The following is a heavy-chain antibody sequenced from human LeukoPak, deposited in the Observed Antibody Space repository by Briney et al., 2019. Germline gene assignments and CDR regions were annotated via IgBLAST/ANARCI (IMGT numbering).Heavy chain of an antibody. CDR2: IKQDGSEK. V-gene: IGHV3-7*01. Sequence: GGSLRLSCAASGFTVRNNYMTWVRQAPGKGLEWVANIKQDGSEKYYVDSVKGRFTISRDNAKNSLYLQMNSLRAEDTAVYYCARGLYYFDYWGQGTLVTVSS. J-gene: IGHJ4*02. CDR1: GFTVRNNY. CDR3: ARGLYYFDY.